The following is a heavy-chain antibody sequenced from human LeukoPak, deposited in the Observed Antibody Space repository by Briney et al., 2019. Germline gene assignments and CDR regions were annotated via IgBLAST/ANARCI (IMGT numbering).Heavy chain of an antibody. CDR1: GYTFTSYG. V-gene: IGHV1-18*01. J-gene: IGHJ5*02. CDR3: ARIGYCSGGSCYLFDP. D-gene: IGHD2-15*01. CDR2: ISAYNGNT. Sequence: ASVKVSCKASGYTFTSYGISWVRQAPGQGLEWMGWISAYNGNTNYAQKLQGRVTMTTDTSTGTAYMELRSLRSDDTAVYYCARIGYCSGGSCYLFDPWGQGTLVTVSS.